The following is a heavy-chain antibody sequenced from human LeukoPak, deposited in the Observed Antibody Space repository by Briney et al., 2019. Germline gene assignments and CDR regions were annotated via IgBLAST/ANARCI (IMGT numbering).Heavy chain of an antibody. Sequence: PGGSLRLSCAASGFTFSSYSMNWVRQAPGKGLEWVSSISSSSYIYYADSVKGRFTISRDNAKNSLYLQMNSLRAEDTAVYYCARALNNYDSSGHYWGQGTLVTVSS. D-gene: IGHD3-22*01. CDR1: GFTFSSYS. CDR2: ISSSSYI. J-gene: IGHJ4*02. V-gene: IGHV3-21*01. CDR3: ARALNNYDSSGHY.